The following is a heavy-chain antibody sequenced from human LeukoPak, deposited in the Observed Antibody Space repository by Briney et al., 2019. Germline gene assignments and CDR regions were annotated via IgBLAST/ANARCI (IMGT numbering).Heavy chain of an antibody. D-gene: IGHD3-22*01. J-gene: IGHJ4*02. CDR3: VRGGDYDSSGYYYV. CDR2: INPNSGGT. V-gene: IGHV1-2*02. Sequence: ASVKVSCKASGYTFTGYYMHWVRQAPGQGLEWMGWINPNSGGTNYAQKFQGRVTMTRDTSISTAYMELSRLRSDDTAAYYCVRGGDYDSSGYYYVWGQGTLVTVSS. CDR1: GYTFTGYY.